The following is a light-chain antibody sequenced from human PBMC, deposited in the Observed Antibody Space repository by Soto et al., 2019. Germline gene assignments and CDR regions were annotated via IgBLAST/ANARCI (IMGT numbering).Light chain of an antibody. CDR2: DAS. Sequence: DIQMTQSPSTLSASVGDRVTITCRASQSISSWLAWYQQKPGKAPKLLIYDASSLESGVPSRFRGSGSGTEFTRTISSLQPDDFATYYRQQYNSYYTFGQGTKLEIK. J-gene: IGKJ2*01. V-gene: IGKV1-5*01. CDR1: QSISSW. CDR3: QQYNSYYT.